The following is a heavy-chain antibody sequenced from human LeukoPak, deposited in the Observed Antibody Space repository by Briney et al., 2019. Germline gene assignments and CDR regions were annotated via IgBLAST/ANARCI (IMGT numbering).Heavy chain of an antibody. D-gene: IGHD3-22*01. V-gene: IGHV4-61*02. CDR3: ARLPLGYYDSSGYHDY. J-gene: IGHJ4*02. CDR2: IYTSGST. CDR1: GGSISSGSYY. Sequence: SETLSLTYTVSGGSISSGSYYWSWIRQPAGKGLEWIGRIYTSGSTDYNPSLKSRVTISVDTSKNQFSLKLSSVTAADTAVYYCARLPLGYYDSSGYHDYWGQGTLVTVSS.